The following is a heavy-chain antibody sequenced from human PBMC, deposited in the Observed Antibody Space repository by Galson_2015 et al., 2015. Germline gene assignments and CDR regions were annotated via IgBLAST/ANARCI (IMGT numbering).Heavy chain of an antibody. Sequence: QSGAEVKKPGESLKTSCEGSGYSFTNYWVAWVRQMPGKGLEWMGIIYPGDSNTRYSPSFQGQVTISADKSISTAYLQWSSLKASDTAIYYCAGHYYGSGSYYLDSWGQGTLVTVSS. V-gene: IGHV5-51*01. J-gene: IGHJ4*02. CDR2: IYPGDSNT. D-gene: IGHD3-10*01. CDR1: GYSFTNYW. CDR3: AGHYYGSGSYYLDS.